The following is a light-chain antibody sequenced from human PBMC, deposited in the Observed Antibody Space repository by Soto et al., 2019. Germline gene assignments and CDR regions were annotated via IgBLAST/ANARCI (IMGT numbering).Light chain of an antibody. CDR3: QQRSNWPIT. Sequence: EIVFTQSPATLSLSPGERATLSCRASQSVSSYLAWYAQKPGQAPRLLIYDASNRATGIPARCICSGAGAECTRPISSLEPEDVAVDDCQQRSNWPITFGQGTRLEIK. CDR2: DAS. V-gene: IGKV3-11*01. J-gene: IGKJ5*01. CDR1: QSVSSY.